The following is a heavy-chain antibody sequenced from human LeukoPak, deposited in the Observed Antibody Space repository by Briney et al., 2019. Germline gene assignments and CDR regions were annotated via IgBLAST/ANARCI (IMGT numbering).Heavy chain of an antibody. D-gene: IGHD1-26*01. CDR2: IIPIFGTA. Sequence: ASVKVSCKASGGTFISYAISWVRQAPGQGLEWMGGIIPIFGTANYAQKFQGRVTITTDESTSTAYMELSSLRSEDTAVYYCARLRGSYYPYFDYWGQGTLVTVSS. CDR1: GGTFISYA. CDR3: ARLRGSYYPYFDY. V-gene: IGHV1-69*05. J-gene: IGHJ4*02.